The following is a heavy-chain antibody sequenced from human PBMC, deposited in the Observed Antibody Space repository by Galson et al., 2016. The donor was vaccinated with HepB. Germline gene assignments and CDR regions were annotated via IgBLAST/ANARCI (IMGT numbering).Heavy chain of an antibody. CDR3: ARKECCSWYGGLDY. J-gene: IGHJ4*02. Sequence: SLRLSCAASGFTFSRFGMHWVRQAPGQGLEWVAVIWYDGSTKYYTDSVKGRFTISRDNSKNTLYLQMNSLRAEDTALYYCARKECCSWYGGLDYWGQGTLVTVSS. D-gene: IGHD6-13*01. CDR2: IWYDGSTK. V-gene: IGHV3-33*01. CDR1: GFTFSRFG.